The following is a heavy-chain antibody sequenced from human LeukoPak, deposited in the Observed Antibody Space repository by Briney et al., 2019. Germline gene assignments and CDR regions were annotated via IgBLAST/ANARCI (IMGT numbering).Heavy chain of an antibody. D-gene: IGHD5-12*01. CDR1: GGTFSSYA. CDR3: AQGRVGYDRYSADN. Sequence: SVKVSCKASGGTFSSYAISSVRQAPGQGLEWMGGIIPIFGTANYAQKFQGRVTITADESTSTAYMELSSLRSEDTAVYYCAQGRVGYDRYSADNWGQGTLVTVSS. V-gene: IGHV1-69*01. J-gene: IGHJ4*02. CDR2: IIPIFGTA.